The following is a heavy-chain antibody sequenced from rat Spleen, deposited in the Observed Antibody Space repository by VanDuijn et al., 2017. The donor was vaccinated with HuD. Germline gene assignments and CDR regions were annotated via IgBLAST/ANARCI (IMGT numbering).Heavy chain of an antibody. D-gene: IGHD1-11*01. Sequence: EVQLVESGGGLVQPGRSLKLSCAASGFTFSDYGMAWVRQAPTKGLEWVATISYGDSSGHSGTYYRDSVRGRFTISRDDAKSTLSLQMDSLRSEDTATYYCARRHYGYTDHFDYWGQGVMVPVSS. V-gene: IGHV5-29*01. CDR3: ARRHYGYTDHFDY. CDR1: GFTFSDYG. CDR2: ISYGDSSGHSGT. J-gene: IGHJ2*01.